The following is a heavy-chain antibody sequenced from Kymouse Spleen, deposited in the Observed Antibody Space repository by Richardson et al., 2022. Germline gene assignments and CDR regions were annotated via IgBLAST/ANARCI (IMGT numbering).Heavy chain of an antibody. V-gene: IGHV4-34*01. CDR2: INHSGST. CDR3: ARGGEQHFDY. J-gene: IGHJ4*02. Sequence: QVQLQQWGAGLLKPSETLSLTCAVYGGSFSGYYWSWIRQPPGKGLEWIGEINHSGSTNYNPSLKSRVTISVDTSKNQFSLKLSSVTAADTAVYYCARGGEQHFDYWGQGTLVTVSS. D-gene: IGHD3-10*01. CDR1: GGSFSGYY.